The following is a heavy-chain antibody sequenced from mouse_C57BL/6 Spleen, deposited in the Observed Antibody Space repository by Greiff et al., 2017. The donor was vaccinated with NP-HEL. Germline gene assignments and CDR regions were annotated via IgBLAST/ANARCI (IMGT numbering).Heavy chain of an antibody. Sequence: QVQLQQSGAELVKPGASVKISCKASGFAFSSYWMNWVKQRPGKGLEWIGQIYPGDGDTNYNGKFKGKATLTADTSSSTAYMQLSSLTSEDSAVYFCARDPCYSKGDDWGQGTSVTVSS. V-gene: IGHV1-80*01. J-gene: IGHJ4*01. CDR1: GFAFSSYW. D-gene: IGHD2-5*01. CDR3: ARDPCYSKGDD. CDR2: IYPGDGDT.